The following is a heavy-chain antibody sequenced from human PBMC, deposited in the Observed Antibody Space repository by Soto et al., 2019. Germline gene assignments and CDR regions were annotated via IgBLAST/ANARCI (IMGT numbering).Heavy chain of an antibody. D-gene: IGHD3-22*01. CDR1: GFIFDNYA. CDR3: AKGRYFDSSGGCANY. J-gene: IGHJ4*02. CDR2: ISGSGHAT. Sequence: EVKLLEYGGGLVPPGASARLSCITSGFIFDNYAMSWVRQSPGRGLEWVAAISGSGHATYYTQSVQGRFIISRDKSKKTVFLQMHNLRAEDTAVYYCAKGRYFDSSGGCANYWGLGTLVTVSS. V-gene: IGHV3-23*01.